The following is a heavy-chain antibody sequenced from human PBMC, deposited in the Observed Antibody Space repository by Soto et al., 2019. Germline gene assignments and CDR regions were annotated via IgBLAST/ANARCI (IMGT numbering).Heavy chain of an antibody. CDR1: GFTFSSCA. CDR2: ISSNGGST. V-gene: IGHV3-64D*06. J-gene: IGHJ5*02. CDR3: VKSIRKTYIVVVPAANPDWFDP. Sequence: GGSLRLSCSASGFTFSSCAMHWVRQAPGKGLEYVSAISSNGGSTYYADSVKGRFTISRDNSKNTLYLQMSSLRAEDTAVYYCVKSIRKTYIVVVPAANPDWFDPWGRGTLVTVSS. D-gene: IGHD2-2*01.